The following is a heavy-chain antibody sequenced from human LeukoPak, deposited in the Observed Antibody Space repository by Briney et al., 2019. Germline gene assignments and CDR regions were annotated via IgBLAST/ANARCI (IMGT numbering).Heavy chain of an antibody. D-gene: IGHD3-9*01. J-gene: IGHJ4*02. Sequence: GGSLRLSCAASGFTFNTFNMNWVRQAPGKGMEWVSSITSGGDYVYYADSVKGRFTTSRDNAKNSLSLQLNSLRVEDTAVYYCARGHYDVLAASYKWTPDYWGQGTLVTVSS. CDR1: GFTFNTFN. CDR3: ARGHYDVLAASYKWTPDY. V-gene: IGHV3-21*01. CDR2: ITSGGDYV.